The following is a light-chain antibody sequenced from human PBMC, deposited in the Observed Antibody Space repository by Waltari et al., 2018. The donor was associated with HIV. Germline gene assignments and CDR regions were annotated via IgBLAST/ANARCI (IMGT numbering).Light chain of an antibody. CDR3: QSAVSKNVI. CDR1: ALPTQY. CDR2: KDN. Sequence: SYELTQPPSVSVSPGQTATTTCPGDALPTQYAYWFQQKPGQAPVMVIYKDNERPSGIPELFTGSSSGTTVTLTISGVQAEDEADYYCQSAVSKNVIFGGGTKLTVL. J-gene: IGLJ2*01. V-gene: IGLV3-25*03.